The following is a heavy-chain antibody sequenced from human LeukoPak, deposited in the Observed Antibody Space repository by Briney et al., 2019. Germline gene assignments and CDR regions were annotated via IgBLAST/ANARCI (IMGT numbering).Heavy chain of an antibody. CDR2: IYPGDSDT. CDR1: GYSFTTYW. D-gene: IGHD2-15*01. V-gene: IGHV5-51*01. Sequence: GEALQISCKGSGYSFTTYWIGWVRQRPGKGLEWMGIIYPGDSDTRYSPSFQGQVTISVDKSISTAYLQWSSLKASDTAMYYCARARYCSGGSCYAEYWGQGTLVTVSS. CDR3: ARARYCSGGSCYAEY. J-gene: IGHJ4*02.